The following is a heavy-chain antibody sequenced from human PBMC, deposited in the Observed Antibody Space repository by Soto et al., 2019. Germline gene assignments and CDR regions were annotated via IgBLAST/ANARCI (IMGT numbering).Heavy chain of an antibody. J-gene: IGHJ4*02. CDR2: IRFDGSNT. Sequence: HPGGSLRLSCAASAVTFTVFGMHWVRQAPGKGLEWVAVIRFDGSNTYYADSVKGRFTISRDNPKNMLYLQMNSLRAEDTAIYYCARDGVGTTTYFGYFDYWGLGTLVTVSS. CDR3: ARDGVGTTTYFGYFDY. V-gene: IGHV3-33*01. CDR1: AVTFTVFG. D-gene: IGHD1-26*01.